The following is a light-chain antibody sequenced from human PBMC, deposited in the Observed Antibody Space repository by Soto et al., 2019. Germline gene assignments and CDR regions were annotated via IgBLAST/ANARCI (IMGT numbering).Light chain of an antibody. Sequence: EIVLTQSPATLSLSPGERATLSCRVSQSISTYLAWYQQKPGQAPRLLIYDGSNRATGTPARFSGNGYGTDFTLTVSSLEPEDFAVYYCQQRTDWLWTFGQGTK. V-gene: IGKV3-11*01. CDR1: QSISTY. CDR3: QQRTDWLWT. CDR2: DGS. J-gene: IGKJ1*01.